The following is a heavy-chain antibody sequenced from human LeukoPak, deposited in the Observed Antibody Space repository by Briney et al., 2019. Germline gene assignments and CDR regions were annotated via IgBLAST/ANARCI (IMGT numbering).Heavy chain of an antibody. CDR2: IKQDGSEK. J-gene: IGHJ6*02. V-gene: IGHV3-7*01. CDR3: AREFGSYTGAHYYDSSGYYYAYRGTDCGMDV. CDR1: GFTFSSYW. Sequence: GGSLRLSCAASGFTFSSYWMSWVRQAPGKGLEWVANIKQDGSEKYYVDSVKGRFTISRDNAKNSLYLQMNSLRAEDTAVYYCAREFGSYTGAHYYDSSGYYYAYRGTDCGMDVWGQGTTVTVSS. D-gene: IGHD3-22*01.